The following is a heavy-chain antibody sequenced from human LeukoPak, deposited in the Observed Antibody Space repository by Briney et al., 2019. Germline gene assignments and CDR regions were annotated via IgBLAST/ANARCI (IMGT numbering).Heavy chain of an antibody. CDR2: ISYDGSNK. D-gene: IGHD3-22*01. Sequence: GGSLRLSCAASGFTFSSYGMHWVRQAPGKGLEWVAVISYDGSNKYYADSVKSRFTISRDNSKNTLYLQMNSLRAEGTAVYYCARDLMIVRAFDIWGQGTMVTVSS. V-gene: IGHV3-30*03. J-gene: IGHJ3*02. CDR1: GFTFSSYG. CDR3: ARDLMIVRAFDI.